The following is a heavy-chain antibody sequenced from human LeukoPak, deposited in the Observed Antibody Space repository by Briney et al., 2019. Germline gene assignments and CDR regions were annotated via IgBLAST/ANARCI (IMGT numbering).Heavy chain of an antibody. D-gene: IGHD1-26*01. CDR3: ARIGGSYYPFDY. Sequence: PSETLSLTCTVSGVSISSYYWSWTRQPPGKGLEWSGYIYHTGSSNYNPSLKSRVTISVDTSKNQFSLKLSSVTAADTAVYYCARIGGSYYPFDYWGQGALVTVSS. V-gene: IGHV4-59*01. CDR2: IYHTGSS. J-gene: IGHJ4*02. CDR1: GVSISSYY.